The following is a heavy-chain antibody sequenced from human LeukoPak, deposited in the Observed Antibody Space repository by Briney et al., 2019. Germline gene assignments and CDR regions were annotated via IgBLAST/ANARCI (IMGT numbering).Heavy chain of an antibody. D-gene: IGHD3-22*01. V-gene: IGHV1-8*01. CDR1: GYTFTSYD. CDR3: ARDYYDSSGYYPPHDYYYYYYMDV. J-gene: IGHJ6*03. CDR2: MNPNSGNT. Sequence: ASVKVSCKASGYTFTSYDITWVRQATGQGLEWMGWMNPNSGNTGYAQKFQGRVTMTRNTSISTAYMELSSLRSEDTAVYYCARDYYDSSGYYPPHDYYYYYYMDVWGKGTTVTVSS.